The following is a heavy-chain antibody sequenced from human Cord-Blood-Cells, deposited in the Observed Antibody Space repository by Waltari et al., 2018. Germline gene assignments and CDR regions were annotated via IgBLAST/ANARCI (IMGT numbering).Heavy chain of an antibody. CDR3: AKDSSLYSNYEDY. CDR1: GFTFSSYG. J-gene: IGHJ4*02. CDR2: IRYDGSNK. Sequence: QVQLVESGGGVVQPGGSLRLSCAASGFTFSSYGMHWVRQAPGKGLDWVAFIRYDGSNKYYADSVKGRFTISRDNSKNTLYLQMNSLRAEDTAVYYCAKDSSLYSNYEDYWGQGTLVTVSS. D-gene: IGHD4-4*01. V-gene: IGHV3-30*02.